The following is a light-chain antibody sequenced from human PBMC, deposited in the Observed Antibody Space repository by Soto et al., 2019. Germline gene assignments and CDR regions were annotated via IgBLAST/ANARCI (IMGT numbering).Light chain of an antibody. CDR1: QSVSGW. CDR3: QQYNSYSWT. CDR2: DAS. Sequence: DIQMTQSPSTLSASVGDTVTVACRASQSVSGWLAWYQQKPGEAPKLLIYDASTLETGVPSRFSGSGSGTEFTLTISSLQPDDSATYFCQQYNSYSWTFGQGTKVDIK. J-gene: IGKJ1*01. V-gene: IGKV1-5*01.